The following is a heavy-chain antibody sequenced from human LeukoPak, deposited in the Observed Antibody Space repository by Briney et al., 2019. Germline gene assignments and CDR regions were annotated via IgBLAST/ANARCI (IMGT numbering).Heavy chain of an antibody. CDR1: GFSFSSYR. Sequence: PGGSLRLSCAASGFSFSSYRMNWVRQAPGKGLEWVSSISSSSSYIYYADSVKGRFTISRDNAKNSLYLQMNSLRAEDTAVYYCARDKGTIFGVAADYWGQGTLVTVSS. D-gene: IGHD3-3*01. CDR3: ARDKGTIFGVAADY. V-gene: IGHV3-21*01. CDR2: ISSSSSYI. J-gene: IGHJ4*02.